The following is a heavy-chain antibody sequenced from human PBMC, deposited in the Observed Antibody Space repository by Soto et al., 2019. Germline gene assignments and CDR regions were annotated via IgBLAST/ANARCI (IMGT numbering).Heavy chain of an antibody. D-gene: IGHD1-1*01. Sequence: EVQLLNSGGGLVQPGGSLRLSCAVSGLTFKIYPMNWVRQAPGKGLEWVSLISGGSDTTYYADSVKGRFIISRDNSKNTLFLQMNSLRDEDTAIYYGAKGRSTAWHDLDHWGQGTLVTVSS. CDR1: GLTFKIYP. CDR3: AKGRSTAWHDLDH. J-gene: IGHJ4*02. V-gene: IGHV3-23*01. CDR2: ISGGSDTT.